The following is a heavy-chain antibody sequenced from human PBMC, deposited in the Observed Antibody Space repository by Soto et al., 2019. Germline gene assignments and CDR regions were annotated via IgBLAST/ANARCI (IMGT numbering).Heavy chain of an antibody. CDR1: GGSFSGYY. Sequence: QVQLQQWGAGLLKPMETLSLTCAVYGGSFSGYYWSWIRQPPGKGLEWIGEVNHSGSTNYNPSLKRRVTIPVDTPKNQFSLKLRSVTAADTAVYCCARGGYSGLSYWGQGTLVTVSS. J-gene: IGHJ4*02. D-gene: IGHD6-13*01. CDR3: ARGGYSGLSY. CDR2: VNHSGST. V-gene: IGHV4-34*01.